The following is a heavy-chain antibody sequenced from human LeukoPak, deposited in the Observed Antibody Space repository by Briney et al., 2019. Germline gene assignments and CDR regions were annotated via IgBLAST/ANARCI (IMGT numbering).Heavy chain of an antibody. Sequence: SETLSLTCTVSGGSISSGGYYWSWIRQHSGKGLEWIEYIYYSGSTYYNPSLKSRVTISVDTSKNQFSLKLSSVTAADTAVYYCARAQDSYGLRFDYWGQGTLVTVSS. CDR2: IYYSGST. CDR3: ARAQDSYGLRFDY. V-gene: IGHV4-31*03. D-gene: IGHD5-18*01. CDR1: GGSISSGGYY. J-gene: IGHJ4*02.